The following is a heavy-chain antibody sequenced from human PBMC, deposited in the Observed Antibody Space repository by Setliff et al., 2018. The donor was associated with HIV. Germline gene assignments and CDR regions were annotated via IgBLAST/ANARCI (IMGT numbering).Heavy chain of an antibody. J-gene: IGHJ4*02. CDR1: GGSISTYY. CDR3: ARQERYCTSADCYRYFNY. V-gene: IGHV4-4*09. CDR2: IYTSGST. D-gene: IGHD2-2*02. Sequence: PSETLSLTCTVSGGSISTYYWTWIRQPPGKGLEWIGYIYTSGSTSYNPSLKSRLTISLDTSKNQFSLKLSSVTAADTAVYYCARQERYCTSADCYRYFNYWGQGTLVTASS.